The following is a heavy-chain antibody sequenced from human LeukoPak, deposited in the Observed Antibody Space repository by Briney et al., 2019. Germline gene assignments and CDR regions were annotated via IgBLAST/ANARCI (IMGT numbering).Heavy chain of an antibody. D-gene: IGHD6-19*01. V-gene: IGHV3-30-3*01. CDR2: ISYDGSNK. J-gene: IGHJ4*02. CDR1: GFTFSSYS. CDR3: ARDSGWYSDY. Sequence: GESLKISCAASGFTFSSYSMHWVRQGPGKGLEWVAVISYDGSNKYYADSVKGRFTISRDNSKSTLYLQMNSLRAEDTAVYYCARDSGWYSDYWGQGTLVTVSS.